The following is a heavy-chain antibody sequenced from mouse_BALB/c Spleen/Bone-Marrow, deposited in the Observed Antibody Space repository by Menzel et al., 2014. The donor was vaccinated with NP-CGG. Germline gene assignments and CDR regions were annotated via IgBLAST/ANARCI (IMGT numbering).Heavy chain of an antibody. J-gene: IGHJ2*01. CDR2: IYPGDGDT. CDR1: GYAFSSYW. V-gene: IGHV1-80*01. D-gene: IGHD1-1*01. CDR3: ARRGYYYGSSYVDY. Sequence: VQLQQSGAELVRPGSSVKISCKASGYAFSSYWMNWVMQRPGQGLEWIGQIYPGDGDTNYNGKFKGKATLTADKSSSTAYMQLSSLTSEDSAVYFCARRGYYYGSSYVDYWGQGTTLTVSS.